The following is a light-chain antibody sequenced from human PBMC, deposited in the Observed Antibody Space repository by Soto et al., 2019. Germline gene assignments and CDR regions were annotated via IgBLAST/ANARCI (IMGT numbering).Light chain of an antibody. CDR2: GAS. CDR1: HSVSSSY. V-gene: IGKV3-20*01. CDR3: QQYGSLVPGLT. J-gene: IGKJ4*01. Sequence: EIVLTQSPGTLSLSPGEIATLSCRASHSVSSSYLAWYQQKPGQAPRLLIYGASSRATGIPDRFSGSGSGTDFTLTISRLEPEDFAVYYCQQYGSLVPGLTCGGGTKGDIK.